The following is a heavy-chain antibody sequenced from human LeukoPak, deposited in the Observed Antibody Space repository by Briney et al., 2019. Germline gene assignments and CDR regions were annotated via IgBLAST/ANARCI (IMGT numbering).Heavy chain of an antibody. CDR2: IIPIFGTA. D-gene: IGHD2-2*01. J-gene: IGHJ6*03. CDR1: GGTFSSYA. Sequence: SVKVSCKASGGTFSSYAISWVRQAPGQGLEWMGGIIPIFGTANYAQKFQGRVTITTDESTSTAYMELSSLRSEDTAVYYCARVVGDIVVVPAAPYYYYYYMDVGGKGTTVTVSS. CDR3: ARVVGDIVVVPAAPYYYYYYMDV. V-gene: IGHV1-69*05.